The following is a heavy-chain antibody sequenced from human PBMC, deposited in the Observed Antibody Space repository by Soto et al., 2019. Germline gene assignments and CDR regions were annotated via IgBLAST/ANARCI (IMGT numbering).Heavy chain of an antibody. Sequence: SETLCLTCAVYGVTFSGYYWTWIRPPPGTGLEWIGEINHSGSTNYNPSLKSRVTISVDTSKNQFSLKLTSVTAADTAVYYCARDKITGLFDYWGQGTLVTVSS. J-gene: IGHJ4*02. CDR3: ARDKITGLFDY. CDR2: INHSGST. V-gene: IGHV4-34*01. D-gene: IGHD2-8*02. CDR1: GVTFSGYY.